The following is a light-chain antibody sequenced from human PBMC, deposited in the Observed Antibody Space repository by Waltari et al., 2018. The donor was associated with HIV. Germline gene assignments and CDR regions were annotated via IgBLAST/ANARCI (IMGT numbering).Light chain of an antibody. V-gene: IGLV1-47*01. CDR1: RSNIGSNF. CDR2: RNN. Sequence: RVTISCSGSRSNIGSNFVYWYQQLPGMAPKLLIYRNNQRPSGVPDRFSGSKSGTSASLAISGLRSEDGADYYCAVWDDSLTGHVVFGGGTKLTVL. J-gene: IGLJ2*01. CDR3: AVWDDSLTGHVV.